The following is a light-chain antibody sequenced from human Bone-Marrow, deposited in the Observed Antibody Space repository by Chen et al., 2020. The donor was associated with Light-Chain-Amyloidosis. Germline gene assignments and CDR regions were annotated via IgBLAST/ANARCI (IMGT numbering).Light chain of an antibody. Sequence: ITISCTGTSGDVGTYNYVSWYQQHQGKAPKVMIYAVSNRPSGVSNRFSGSKSGNTASLTISGLQAEDEADYYCSSFTSSSSYVFGPGTKVTVL. J-gene: IGLJ1*01. CDR2: AVS. V-gene: IGLV2-14*01. CDR1: SGDVGTYNY. CDR3: SSFTSSSSYV.